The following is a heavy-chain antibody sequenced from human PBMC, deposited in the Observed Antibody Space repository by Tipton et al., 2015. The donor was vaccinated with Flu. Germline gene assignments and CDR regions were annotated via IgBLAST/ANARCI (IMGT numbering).Heavy chain of an antibody. CDR3: ARVLQWELRRGWFDP. CDR2: IYHSGST. CDR1: GYSISSGYY. V-gene: IGHV4-38-2*02. D-gene: IGHD1-26*01. J-gene: IGHJ5*02. Sequence: TLSLTCTVSGYSISSGYYWGWIRQPPGKGLEWIGSIYHSGSTYYNPSLKSRVTISVDTSKNQFSLKLSSVTAADTAVYYCARVLQWELRRGWFDPWGQGTLVTVS.